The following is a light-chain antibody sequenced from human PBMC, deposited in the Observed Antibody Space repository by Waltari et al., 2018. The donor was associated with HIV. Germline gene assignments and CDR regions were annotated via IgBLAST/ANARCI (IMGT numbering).Light chain of an antibody. J-gene: IGLJ3*02. V-gene: IGLV1-51*01. Sequence: QSVLTQPPSVSAAPGQKVTISCSGSSSNFGSGFVSWYQHLPGAAPRLLIYDNTKRPSWISDRFSGSKSGTSATLGITGLQTGDEADYYCGTWHSSVGAAVFGGGTRLTVL. CDR1: SSNFGSGF. CDR3: GTWHSSVGAAV. CDR2: DNT.